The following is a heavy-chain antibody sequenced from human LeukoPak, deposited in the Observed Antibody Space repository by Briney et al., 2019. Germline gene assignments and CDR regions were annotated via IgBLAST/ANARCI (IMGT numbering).Heavy chain of an antibody. D-gene: IGHD1-26*01. Sequence: SETLSLTCTVSGGSISSSNYSWGWIRQPPGKGLEWIGRIYTSGTTNYNPSLKSRVMMSVDTSKNQFSLKLSSVTAADTAVYYCARVRGGSSAGSYYYHYMDVWGKGTTVTISS. V-gene: IGHV4-39*07. J-gene: IGHJ6*03. CDR3: ARVRGGSSAGSYYYHYMDV. CDR1: GGSISSSNYS. CDR2: IYTSGTT.